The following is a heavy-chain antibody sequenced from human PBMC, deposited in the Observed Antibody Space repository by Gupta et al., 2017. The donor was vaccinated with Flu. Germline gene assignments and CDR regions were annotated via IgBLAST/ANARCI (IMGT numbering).Heavy chain of an antibody. CDR1: GFTFETSR. J-gene: IGHJ6*02. D-gene: IGHD3-16*01. CDR2: ISSSSTHK. V-gene: IGHV3-21*04. CDR3: ATFETRQSQGDDDLGL. Sequence: VQLVESGGGLVQPGGSLRLSCDAPGFTFETSRMNWVRQAPGKGLEWVSSISSSSTHKYYADSVKGRFTISRDNAKASLYLQINNLRAEDTGVYYCATFETRQSQGDDDLGLWGQGTTVTVSS.